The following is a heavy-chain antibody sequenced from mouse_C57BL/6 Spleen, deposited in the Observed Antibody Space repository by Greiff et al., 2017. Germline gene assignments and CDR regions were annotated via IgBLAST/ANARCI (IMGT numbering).Heavy chain of an antibody. V-gene: IGHV2-2*01. J-gene: IGHJ3*01. CDR2: IWSGGST. CDR1: GFSLTSYG. CDR3: ATTLRGGAY. Sequence: VQLQQSGPGLVQPSQSLSITCTVSGFSLTSYGVHWVRQSPGKGLEWLGVIWSGGSTDYNAAFISRLSISKDNSKSQVFFKMNSLQADDTAIYYCATTLRGGAYWGQGTLVTVSA.